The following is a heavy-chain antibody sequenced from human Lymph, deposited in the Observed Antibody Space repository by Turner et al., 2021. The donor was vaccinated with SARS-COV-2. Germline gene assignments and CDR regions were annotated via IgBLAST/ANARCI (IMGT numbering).Heavy chain of an antibody. CDR1: GCSFSSYA. Sequence: QVQLVQSGAEVKKPGSSVKVSCKASGCSFSSYATNWVRQATGQGLEWMGRIIPILDIANYAQKFQGSVTITANKSTSTAYMELSSLRSEDTAVYYCARGRLDSFGGGYYSWFDPWGQGTLITVSS. CDR3: ARGRLDSFGGGYYSWFDP. CDR2: IIPILDIA. V-gene: IGHV1-69*04. J-gene: IGHJ5*02. D-gene: IGHD1-26*01.